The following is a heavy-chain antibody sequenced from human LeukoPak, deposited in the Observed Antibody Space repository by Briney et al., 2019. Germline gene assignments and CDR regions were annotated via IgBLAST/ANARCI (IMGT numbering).Heavy chain of an antibody. D-gene: IGHD2-2*01. Sequence: GGSLRLSCAASGFTFSSYSMNWVRQAPGERVEWVSSISSSSSYIYYAHSVKGRLTFSRANAKNSLYLQMNRLRAEDTAVYYCARRYCSSTSCYLDGFDIWGQGTMVTVSS. J-gene: IGHJ3*02. CDR2: ISSSSSYI. V-gene: IGHV3-21*01. CDR1: GFTFSSYS. CDR3: ARRYCSSTSCYLDGFDI.